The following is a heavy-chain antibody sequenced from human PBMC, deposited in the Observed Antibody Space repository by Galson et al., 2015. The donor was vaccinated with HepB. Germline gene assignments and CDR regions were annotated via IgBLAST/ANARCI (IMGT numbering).Heavy chain of an antibody. J-gene: IGHJ5*02. CDR2: INTNTGNP. CDR3: ARDSSSGWYRGWFDP. CDR1: GYTFTSYA. Sequence: SVKVSCKASGYTFTSYAMNWERQAPGQGLEWMGWINTNTGNPTYAQGFTGRFVFSLDTSVSTAYLQISSLKAEDTAVYYCARDSSSGWYRGWFDPWGQGTLVTVSS. V-gene: IGHV7-4-1*02. D-gene: IGHD6-19*01.